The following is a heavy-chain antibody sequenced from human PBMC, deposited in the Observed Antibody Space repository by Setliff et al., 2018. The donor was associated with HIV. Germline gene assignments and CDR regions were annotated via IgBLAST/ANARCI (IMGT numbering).Heavy chain of an antibody. J-gene: IGHJ6*03. CDR1: GFTVSSNY. CDR3: ARIGTGHTTGFYYYYMDV. D-gene: IGHD1-1*01. Sequence: GESLTISCAASGFTVSSNYITWVRQAPGKGLEWVSVIFSGGTTYYADSVKGRFTVSRDDSKNTVYLQINSLTPEDTAVFYCARIGTGHTTGFYYYYMDVWGKGTTVTVSS. CDR2: IFSGGTT. V-gene: IGHV3-66*02.